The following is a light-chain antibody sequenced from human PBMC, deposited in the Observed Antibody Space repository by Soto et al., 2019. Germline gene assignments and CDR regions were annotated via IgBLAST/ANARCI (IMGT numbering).Light chain of an antibody. V-gene: IGKV1-33*01. CDR2: DAS. Sequence: DIQMTQSPSSLSASVGDRVTTTCQASQDISNYLNWYQQKPGKAPKLLIYDASNLETGVPARFSGSGSGTDFSFTISSLQPEDIATYYCQHYDDLRVTFGGGTKVEI. J-gene: IGKJ4*01. CDR1: QDISNY. CDR3: QHYDDLRVT.